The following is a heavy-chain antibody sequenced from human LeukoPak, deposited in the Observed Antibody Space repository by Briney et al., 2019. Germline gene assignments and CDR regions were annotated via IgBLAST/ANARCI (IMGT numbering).Heavy chain of an antibody. CDR1: GYSISSGYY. V-gene: IGHV4-38-2*01. CDR3: ARPPNPYNWFDP. J-gene: IGHJ5*02. Sequence: PSETLSLTCAVSGYSISSGYYWGWIRQPPGKGLEWIGSIYHSGSTYYNPSLKSRVTILLDTSKNQSSLKLSSVTAADTAVYYCARPPNPYNWFDPWGQGTLVTVSS. CDR2: IYHSGST.